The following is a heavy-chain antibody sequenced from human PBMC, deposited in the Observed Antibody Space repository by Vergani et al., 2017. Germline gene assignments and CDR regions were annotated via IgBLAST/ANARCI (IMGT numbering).Heavy chain of an antibody. CDR3: ARSVVPAVPFDP. CDR2: IYTSGST. V-gene: IGHV4-61*02. J-gene: IGHJ5*02. CDR1: GGSISSGSYY. D-gene: IGHD2-2*01. Sequence: VQLQESGPGLVKPSQTLSLTCTVSGGSISSGSYYWSWIRQPAGKGLEWIGRIYTSGSTNYNPSLKSRVTISVDTSKNQFSLKLSSVTAADTAVYYCARSVVPAVPFDPWGQGTLVTVSS.